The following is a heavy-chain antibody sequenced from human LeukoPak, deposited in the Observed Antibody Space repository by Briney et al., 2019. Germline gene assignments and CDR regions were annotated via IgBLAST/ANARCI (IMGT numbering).Heavy chain of an antibody. J-gene: IGHJ4*02. CDR2: ISYDGSNK. CDR1: GFTFSSYA. D-gene: IGHD6-13*01. CDR3: AGEGSSSWYYFDY. V-gene: IGHV3-30*04. Sequence: GGSLRLSCAASGFTFSSYAMHWVRQAPGKGLEWVAVISYDGSNKYYADSVKGRFTISRDNSKNTLYLQMNSLRAEDTAVYYCAGEGSSSWYYFDYWGQGTLVTVSS.